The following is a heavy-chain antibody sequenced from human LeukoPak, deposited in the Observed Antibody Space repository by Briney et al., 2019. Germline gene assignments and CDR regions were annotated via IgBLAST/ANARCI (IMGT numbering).Heavy chain of an antibody. CDR2: ISASGAAT. D-gene: IGHD3-10*01. CDR1: GFTFSSYV. CDR3: AREGVRGSGSYYNVKDY. J-gene: IGHJ4*02. V-gene: IGHV3-23*01. Sequence: GEALRLSRSVSGFTFSSYVVSWVRPAPGKGLEWVSSISASGAATYYADSVKGRFTISRDNSKNTLYLQMNSLRDEDTAVYYCAREGVRGSGSYYNVKDYWGQGSLVTVSS.